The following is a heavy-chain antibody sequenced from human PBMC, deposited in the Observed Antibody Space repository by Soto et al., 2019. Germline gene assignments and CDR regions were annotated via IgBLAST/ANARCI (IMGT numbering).Heavy chain of an antibody. D-gene: IGHD5-12*01. CDR3: AKEANGGYDYWYFYY. Sequence: QVQLVESGGGVVQPGRSLRLSCAASGFTFSSYGMHWVRQAPGKGLEWVAVISYDGSNKYYADSVKGRFTISRDNSKNTLYLQMNSLRAEDTSVYYCAKEANGGYDYWYFYYWGQGTLVTVSS. CDR2: ISYDGSNK. J-gene: IGHJ4*02. CDR1: GFTFSSYG. V-gene: IGHV3-30*18.